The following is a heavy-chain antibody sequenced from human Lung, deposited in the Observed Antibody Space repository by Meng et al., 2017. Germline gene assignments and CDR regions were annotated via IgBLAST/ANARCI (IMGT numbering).Heavy chain of an antibody. CDR1: CGSLRDYY. D-gene: IGHD4-11*01. CDR2: VNHSGST. Sequence: VHTQQWGEGLLKLSETLLPPVGVSCGSLRDYYCSWIRQPPGKGLEWIGEVNHSGSTNSNPSLESRATISVDTSQNILSLKLSSVTAADSAVYYCARGPTTMAHDFDYWGQGTLVTVSS. CDR3: ARGPTTMAHDFDY. J-gene: IGHJ4*02. V-gene: IGHV4-34*01.